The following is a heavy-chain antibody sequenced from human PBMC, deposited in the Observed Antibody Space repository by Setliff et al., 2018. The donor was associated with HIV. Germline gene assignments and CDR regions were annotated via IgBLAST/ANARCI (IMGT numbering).Heavy chain of an antibody. V-gene: IGHV3-7*03. Sequence: PGGSLRLSCAVSGFTFRTYWMSWVRQTPGKGLEWVANIKPDGSEKYYVDSVKGRFAISRDNAKNSLSLQMNSLRADDTAVYYCARDYYGGFGDYDFGDYFDYWGQGALVTVSS. CDR3: ARDYYGGFGDYDFGDYFDY. J-gene: IGHJ4*02. D-gene: IGHD4-17*01. CDR1: GFTFRTYW. CDR2: IKPDGSEK.